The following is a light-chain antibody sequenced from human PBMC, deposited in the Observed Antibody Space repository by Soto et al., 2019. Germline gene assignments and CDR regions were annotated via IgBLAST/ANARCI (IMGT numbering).Light chain of an antibody. Sequence: EIQLTQSPSFLSASVGDRVTITCRTSQGISSYLAWYQQKPGKAPKLLIYAASTLQSGVPSRFSGSESGTEFTLTISSLQPEDFATYYCQQLNSYPFTFGGGTKVDIK. CDR1: QGISSY. CDR2: AAS. V-gene: IGKV1-9*01. CDR3: QQLNSYPFT. J-gene: IGKJ4*01.